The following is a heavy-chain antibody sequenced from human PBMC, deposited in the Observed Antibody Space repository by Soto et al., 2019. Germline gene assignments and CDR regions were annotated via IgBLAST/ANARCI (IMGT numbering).Heavy chain of an antibody. CDR3: AYFTSGCPT. CDR2: ISSDGSST. V-gene: IGHV3-74*01. J-gene: IGHJ4*02. CDR1: GITLSNYW. Sequence: EVQLVESGGGLVQPGGSLRLSCAASGITLSNYWVHWVRQAPGKGLVWVSRISSDGSSTSYADSVKGRFTISRDNAKNTLYLQMNSLRAEDTAAYYCAYFTSGCPTWGQGTLVTVSS. D-gene: IGHD6-19*01.